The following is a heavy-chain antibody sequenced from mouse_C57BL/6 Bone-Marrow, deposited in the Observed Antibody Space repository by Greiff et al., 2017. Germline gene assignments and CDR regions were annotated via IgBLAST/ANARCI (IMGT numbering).Heavy chain of an antibody. CDR1: GYTFTSYW. Sequence: QVQLQQPGAELVRPGTSVKLSCKASGYTFTSYWMHWVKQRPVQGLEWIGVIDPSDSYTNYNQKFKGKATLTVDTSSSTAYMQLSSLTSEDSAVYYCARRDYPWFAYWGQGTLVTVSA. CDR3: ARRDYPWFAY. CDR2: IDPSDSYT. J-gene: IGHJ3*01. V-gene: IGHV1-59*01. D-gene: IGHD1-1*02.